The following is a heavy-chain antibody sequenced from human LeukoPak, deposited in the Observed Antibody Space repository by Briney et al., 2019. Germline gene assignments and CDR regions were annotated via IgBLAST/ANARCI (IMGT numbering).Heavy chain of an antibody. V-gene: IGHV3-23*01. CDR1: GFTFSSYA. J-gene: IGHJ4*02. Sequence: GGSLRLSCAASGFTFSSYAMHWVRQAPGKGLEWVSGISGSGGKTYYADSVKGRFSISRDNSRNTLYMQMNSLRVEDTAVYYCVKGIAAAGNYWGQGTLVTVSS. CDR2: ISGSGGKT. D-gene: IGHD6-13*01. CDR3: VKGIAAAGNY.